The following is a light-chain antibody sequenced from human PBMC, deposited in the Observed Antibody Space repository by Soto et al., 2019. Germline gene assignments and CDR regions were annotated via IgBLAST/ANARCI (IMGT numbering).Light chain of an antibody. V-gene: IGKV1-5*01. Sequence: DIQMTQSPSTLSASLGDRVTITCRASQGISNWLAWYQQKQGKAPKLLISDASSLASGVPSRFSGSGSGTEFTLTISSLQPDDFATYYCRQYGSYSRTFGQGTKVDIK. CDR3: RQYGSYSRT. J-gene: IGKJ1*01. CDR2: DAS. CDR1: QGISNW.